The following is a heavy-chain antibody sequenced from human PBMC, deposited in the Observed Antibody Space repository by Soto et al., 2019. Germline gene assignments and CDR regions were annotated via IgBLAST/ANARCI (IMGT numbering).Heavy chain of an antibody. CDR3: ASSYYGSGTPYYYVMDV. CDR2: ISAYNGNT. Sequence: QVQLVQSGAEVKKPGASVKVSCKASGYTFTNYGITWVRQAPGQGLEWMGWISAYNGNTNYAQKLQGRVTMTTDTSTTTAYMELRSLRSDDTAVYYCASSYYGSGTPYYYVMDVWGQGTTVTVSS. V-gene: IGHV1-18*01. J-gene: IGHJ6*02. D-gene: IGHD3-10*01. CDR1: GYTFTNYG.